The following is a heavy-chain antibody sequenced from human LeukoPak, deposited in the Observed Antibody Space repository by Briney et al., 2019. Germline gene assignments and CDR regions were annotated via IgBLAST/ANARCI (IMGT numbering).Heavy chain of an antibody. Sequence: SETLSLTCAVYGGSFSGYYWSWLRQPPGKGLEWIGEINHSGSTNYNPSLKSRVTISVDTSKNQFSLKLSSVTAADTAVYYCAGSGYYDSSGYCLDYWGQGTLVTVSS. J-gene: IGHJ4*02. D-gene: IGHD3-22*01. V-gene: IGHV4-34*01. CDR1: GGSFSGYY. CDR2: INHSGST. CDR3: AGSGYYDSSGYCLDY.